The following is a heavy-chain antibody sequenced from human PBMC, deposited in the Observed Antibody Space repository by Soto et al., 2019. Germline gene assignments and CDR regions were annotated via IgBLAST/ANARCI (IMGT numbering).Heavy chain of an antibody. J-gene: IGHJ4*02. D-gene: IGHD3-10*01. CDR3: ARACHYYGSGSYSDFDY. V-gene: IGHV3-30-3*01. CDR1: GFTFSSHA. CDR2: ISYDGGNK. Sequence: QVQLVESGGGVVQPGTSLRLSCAASGFTFSSHAMHWVRQAPGKGLEWVALISYDGGNKDYTDSVKGRFTISRDDSKNTLYLHMNSLRSEGTAVYYCARACHYYGSGSYSDFDYWGQGTLVTVSS.